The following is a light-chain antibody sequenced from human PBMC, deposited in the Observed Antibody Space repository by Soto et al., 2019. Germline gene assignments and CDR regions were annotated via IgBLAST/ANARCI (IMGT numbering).Light chain of an antibody. V-gene: IGKV3-15*01. CDR2: GAS. J-gene: IGKJ5*01. Sequence: EIVLTQSPGTLSLSPGERATLSCRASQSVSRCLAWYQQKPGRAPRLLIYGASARATGIPARFSASGSGTEFTLTISSLQSEDFADYYCQQYQNWPLITFGQGTRLEIK. CDR3: QQYQNWPLIT. CDR1: QSVSRC.